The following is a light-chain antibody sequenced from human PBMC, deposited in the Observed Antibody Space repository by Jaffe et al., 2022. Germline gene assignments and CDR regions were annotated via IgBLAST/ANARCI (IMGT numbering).Light chain of an antibody. V-gene: IGKV1-NL1*01. CDR3: QQYYSTPRDT. Sequence: DIQMTQSPSSLSASVGDRVTITCRASQGISNSLAWYQQKPGKAPKLLLYAASRLESGVPSRFSGSGSGTDYTLTISSLQPEDFATYYCQQYYSTPRDTFGGGTKVEIK. CDR1: QGISNS. J-gene: IGKJ4*01. CDR2: AAS.